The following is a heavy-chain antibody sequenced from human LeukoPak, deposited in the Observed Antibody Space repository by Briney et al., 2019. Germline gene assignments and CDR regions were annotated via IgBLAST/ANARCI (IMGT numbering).Heavy chain of an antibody. Sequence: GGSLRLSCAASGFTFSSYWMHWVRQAPGKGLVWVPRIISDGSSTSYADSVKGRFTISRDNAKNTLYLQMNSLRAEDTAVYYCARAPVPGGWFDPWGQGTLVTVSS. D-gene: IGHD3-10*01. CDR3: ARAPVPGGWFDP. V-gene: IGHV3-74*01. CDR2: IISDGSST. CDR1: GFTFSSYW. J-gene: IGHJ5*02.